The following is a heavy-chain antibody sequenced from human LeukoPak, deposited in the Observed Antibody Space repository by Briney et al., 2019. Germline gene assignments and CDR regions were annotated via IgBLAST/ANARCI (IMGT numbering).Heavy chain of an antibody. J-gene: IGHJ4*02. CDR2: ISSGSSST. Sequence: PGGSLRLSCAASGFTFSDYYMSWIRQAPGKGLEWVSYISSGSSSTNYADSVKGRFTISRDNAKNSLYLQMNSLRAEDTAVYYCARESRATGYNLFDDWGQRTLVTVSS. D-gene: IGHD1-26*01. V-gene: IGHV3-11*06. CDR3: ARESRATGYNLFDD. CDR1: GFTFSDYY.